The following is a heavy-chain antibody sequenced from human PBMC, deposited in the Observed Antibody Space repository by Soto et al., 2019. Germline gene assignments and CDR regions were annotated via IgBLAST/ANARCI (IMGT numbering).Heavy chain of an antibody. V-gene: IGHV1-69*02. Sequence: QVQLVQSGAEVKKPGSSVKVSCKASGDTFSFYTLNWIRQAPGQGFEWVGRVNPILAMSSSAHKFQGRVSMFADKSTGPAYMGLRSLRSDAPAVYYCATSYGSGSSPFDYWGQGTLVTVSS. CDR3: ATSYGSGSSPFDY. CDR2: VNPILAMS. J-gene: IGHJ4*02. CDR1: GDTFSFYT. D-gene: IGHD3-10*01.